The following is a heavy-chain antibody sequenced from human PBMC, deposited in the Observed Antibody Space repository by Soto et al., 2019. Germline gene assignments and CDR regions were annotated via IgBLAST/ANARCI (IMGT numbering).Heavy chain of an antibody. V-gene: IGHV3-33*01. CDR2: IWYDGSNK. D-gene: IGHD3-3*01. Sequence: QVQLVESGGGVVQPGRSLRLSCAASGFTFSSYGMHWVRQAPGKGLEWVAVIWYDGSNKYYADSVKGRFTISRDNSKNTQYLQMNSLRAEDTAVYYCARDGGEYYFDYWGQGTLVTVSS. CDR3: ARDGGEYYFDY. CDR1: GFTFSSYG. J-gene: IGHJ4*02.